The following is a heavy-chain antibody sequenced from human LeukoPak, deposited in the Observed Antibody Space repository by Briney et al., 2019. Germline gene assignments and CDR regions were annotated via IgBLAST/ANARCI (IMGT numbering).Heavy chain of an antibody. J-gene: IGHJ6*02. CDR3: ARGYDFWSGYYPFYYYYGMDV. D-gene: IGHD3-3*01. Sequence: GGSLRLSCAASGFTFSSYWMSWVRQAPGKGLEWVANIKQDGSEKYYVDSVKGRFTISRDNAKNSLYLQMNSLRAEDTAVYYCARGYDFWSGYYPFYYYYGMDVWGQGTTVTVSS. V-gene: IGHV3-7*01. CDR2: IKQDGSEK. CDR1: GFTFSSYW.